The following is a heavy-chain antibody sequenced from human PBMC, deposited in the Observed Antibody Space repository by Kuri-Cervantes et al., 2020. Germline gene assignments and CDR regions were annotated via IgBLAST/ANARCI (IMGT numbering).Heavy chain of an antibody. Sequence: ASVKVSCKASGYTFTSYDINWVRQATGQRLEWMGWMNPNSGNTGYAQKFQGRVTMTEDTSTDTAYMELSSLRSEDTAVYYCATGVAAVTHGYYYYYYMDVWGKGTTVTVSS. CDR1: GYTFTSYD. CDR2: MNPNSGNT. D-gene: IGHD6-13*01. V-gene: IGHV1-8*02. J-gene: IGHJ6*03. CDR3: ATGVAAVTHGYYYYYYMDV.